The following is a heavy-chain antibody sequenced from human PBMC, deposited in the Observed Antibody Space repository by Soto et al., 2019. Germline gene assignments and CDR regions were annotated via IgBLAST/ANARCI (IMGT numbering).Heavy chain of an antibody. CDR2: ISSSSSTI. Sequence: GSLRLSCAASGFTVSSYSMNWVRQAPGKGLEWVSYISSSSSTIYYADSVKGRFTISRDNAKNSLYLQMNSLRDEDTAVYYCARGLAGSPYYFDYWGQGTLVTVSS. J-gene: IGHJ4*02. CDR1: GFTVSSYS. D-gene: IGHD6-19*01. V-gene: IGHV3-48*02. CDR3: ARGLAGSPYYFDY.